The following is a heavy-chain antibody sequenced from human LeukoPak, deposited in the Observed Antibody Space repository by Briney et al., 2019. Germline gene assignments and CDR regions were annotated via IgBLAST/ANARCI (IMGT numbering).Heavy chain of an antibody. Sequence: SVKVSCKASGGTFTSYAISWVRQAPGQGLEWMGRIIPILGIANYAQKFQGRVTTTADKSTSTAYMELSSLRSEDTAVYYCARELTVAGTGFDYWGQGTLVTVSS. CDR1: GGTFTSYA. D-gene: IGHD6-19*01. CDR2: IIPILGIA. CDR3: ARELTVAGTGFDY. J-gene: IGHJ4*02. V-gene: IGHV1-69*04.